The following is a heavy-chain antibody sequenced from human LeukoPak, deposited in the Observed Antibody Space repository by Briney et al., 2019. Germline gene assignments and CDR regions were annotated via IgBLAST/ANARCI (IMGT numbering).Heavy chain of an antibody. V-gene: IGHV6-1*01. Sequence: SQTLSLTCAISGDSVSSNSAAWNWIRQSPSRGLEWLGRTYYRSKWYNEYAVSVKSRITINPHTSKNQFSLQLNSVTPEDTAVYYCARGRYNWNDLYYYGMDVWGQGTTVTVSS. J-gene: IGHJ6*02. CDR2: TYYRSKWYN. D-gene: IGHD1-1*01. CDR1: GDSVSSNSAA. CDR3: ARGRYNWNDLYYYGMDV.